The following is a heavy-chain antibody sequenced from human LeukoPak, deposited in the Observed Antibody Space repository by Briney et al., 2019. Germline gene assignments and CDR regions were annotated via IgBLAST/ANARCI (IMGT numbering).Heavy chain of an antibody. D-gene: IGHD2-15*01. CDR1: GGSITSYY. Sequence: SETLSLTCNVSGGSITSYYWTWIRQPPGKGLEWLGYIYTTGTTRYNPSLKSRVTISVDTSKNQLSLKLTSVTAADMAVYFCAKKNWGAGYYDSWGQGALVIVSS. J-gene: IGHJ5*01. V-gene: IGHV4-4*09. CDR2: IYTTGTT. CDR3: AKKNWGAGYYDS.